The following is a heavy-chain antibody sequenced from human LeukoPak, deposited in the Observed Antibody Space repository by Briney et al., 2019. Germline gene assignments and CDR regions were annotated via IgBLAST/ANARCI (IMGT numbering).Heavy chain of an antibody. V-gene: IGHV3-48*03. Sequence: GGSLRLSCAASGFTFSSYEMNWVRQAPGKGLEWISYISSNGGTIYYADSVKGRFTISRDNAKNSLYLQMNSLRAEDTAVYYCATYRTGYCSGGSCDAFDIWGQGTMVTVSS. CDR1: GFTFSSYE. CDR3: ATYRTGYCSGGSCDAFDI. CDR2: ISSNGGTI. J-gene: IGHJ3*02. D-gene: IGHD2-15*01.